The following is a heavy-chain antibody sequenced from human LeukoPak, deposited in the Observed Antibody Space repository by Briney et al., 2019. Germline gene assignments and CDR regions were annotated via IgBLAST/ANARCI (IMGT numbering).Heavy chain of an antibody. CDR2: IRSDGSDT. CDR3: ARDWFHAIDY. Sequence: GGSLRLSCASSGFTFSDTWMHWVRQAPGEGLVWVSRIRSDGSDTRYAESVKGRFTISRDNAKNTLYLQMNSLRAEDTAVYYCARDWFHAIDYWGQGTLVTVSS. J-gene: IGHJ4*02. CDR1: GFTFSDTW. D-gene: IGHD2/OR15-2a*01. V-gene: IGHV3-74*01.